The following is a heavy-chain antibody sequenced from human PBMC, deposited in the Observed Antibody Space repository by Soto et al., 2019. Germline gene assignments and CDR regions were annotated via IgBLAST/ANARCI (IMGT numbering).Heavy chain of an antibody. CDR1: GDSVTSSNW. D-gene: IGHD4-17*01. V-gene: IGHV4-4*02. Sequence: PSETLSLTXAVSGDSVTSSNWWSWVRQPPGKGLEWIGEIYHSESTNYNPSLKSRVTMSIDKSKNQFSLKLTSVTAADTAVYFCARYDFGIFDYWGQGTLVTVSS. CDR3: ARYDFGIFDY. J-gene: IGHJ4*02. CDR2: IYHSEST.